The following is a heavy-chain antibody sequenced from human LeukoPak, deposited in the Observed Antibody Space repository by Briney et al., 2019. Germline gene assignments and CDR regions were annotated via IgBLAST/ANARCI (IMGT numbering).Heavy chain of an antibody. Sequence: GGSLRLSCAASGFTFSSYAMSWVRQAPGKGLEGVSAISGSGGSTYYADSVKGRFTISRDNSKNTLYLQMNSLRAEDTAVYYCAKNTRGLGIAAAGNFDYWGQGTLVTVSS. V-gene: IGHV3-23*01. D-gene: IGHD6-13*01. J-gene: IGHJ4*02. CDR3: AKNTRGLGIAAAGNFDY. CDR2: ISGSGGST. CDR1: GFTFSSYA.